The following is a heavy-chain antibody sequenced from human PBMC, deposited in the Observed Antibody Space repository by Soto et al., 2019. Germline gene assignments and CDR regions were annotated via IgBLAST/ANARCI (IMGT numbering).Heavy chain of an antibody. CDR2: VSYDGGKQ. CDR1: GFTFRNYA. V-gene: IGHV3-30*18. J-gene: IGHJ4*02. Sequence: QVQLVESGGGVVQPGRPLRLSCAASGFTFRNYAMHWVRQAPGKGLEWVAVVSYDGGKQYYSDSAKGRFTISRDNSKNTVFLQVNSLRPEDTAVYHCAKSSDQWLVPDSWGQGTLVTVSS. CDR3: AKSSDQWLVPDS. D-gene: IGHD6-19*01.